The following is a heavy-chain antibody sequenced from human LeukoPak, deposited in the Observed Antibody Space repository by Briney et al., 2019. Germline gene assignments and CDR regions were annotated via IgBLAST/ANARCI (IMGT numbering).Heavy chain of an antibody. V-gene: IGHV3-23*01. Sequence: GGSLRLSCAASGFTFSSYAMSWVRQAPGKGLQWVSGSSLSGGLTYYADSVKGRFTISRDNSKNTLYLQMNSLRAEDTAVYYCVRDSWERRWGTLYSFDYWGQGNLVSVSS. D-gene: IGHD1-1*01. CDR1: GFTFSSYA. J-gene: IGHJ4*02. CDR2: SSLSGGLT. CDR3: VRDSWERRWGTLYSFDY.